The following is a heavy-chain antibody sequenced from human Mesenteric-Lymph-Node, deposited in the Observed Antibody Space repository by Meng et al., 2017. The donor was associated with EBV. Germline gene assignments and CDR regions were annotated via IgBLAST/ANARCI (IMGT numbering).Heavy chain of an antibody. J-gene: IGHJ2*01. Sequence: QVQLQESGPGLVKPSGTLSLTCAVSNASISSSDWWSWVRQSPGKGLEWIGEIYHSGTTSYNPSLKSRATLSVDKSRNEFSLKLSSVTAADTAVYYCARESLTGEERYFDLWGRGTLVTVSS. CDR1: NASISSSDW. CDR3: ARESLTGEERYFDL. V-gene: IGHV4-4*02. CDR2: IYHSGTT. D-gene: IGHD1-20*01.